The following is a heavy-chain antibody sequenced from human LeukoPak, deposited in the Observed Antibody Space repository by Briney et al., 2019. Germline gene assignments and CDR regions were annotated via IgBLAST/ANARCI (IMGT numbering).Heavy chain of an antibody. CDR1: GGSFSGYY. CDR2: INHSGST. Sequence: SETPSLTCAVYGGSFSGYYWSWIRQPPGKGLEWIGEINHSGSTNYNPSLKSRVTISVDTSKNQFSLKLSSVTAADTAVYYCARVKARRITMVRGVTYFDYWGQGTLVTVSS. CDR3: ARVKARRITMVRGVTYFDY. V-gene: IGHV4-34*01. D-gene: IGHD3-10*01. J-gene: IGHJ4*02.